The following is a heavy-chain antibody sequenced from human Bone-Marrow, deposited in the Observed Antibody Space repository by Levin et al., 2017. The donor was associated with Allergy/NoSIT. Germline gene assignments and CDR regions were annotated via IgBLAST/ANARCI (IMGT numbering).Heavy chain of an antibody. CDR3: ARERGYCSGGSCYASINRYNWFDP. CDR2: INHSGST. Sequence: SETLSLTCAVYGGSFSGYYWSWIRQPHGKGLEWIGEINHSGSTNYNPSLKSRVTISVDTSKNQFSLKLSSVTAADTAVYYCARERGYCSGGSCYASINRYNWFDPWGQGTLVTVSS. J-gene: IGHJ5*02. D-gene: IGHD2-15*01. V-gene: IGHV4-34*01. CDR1: GGSFSGYY.